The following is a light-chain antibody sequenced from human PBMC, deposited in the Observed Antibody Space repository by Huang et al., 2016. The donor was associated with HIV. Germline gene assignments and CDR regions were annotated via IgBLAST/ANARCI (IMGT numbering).Light chain of an antibody. Sequence: DIQMTQSPSVMSASVGDRVTIGCRASQGISNRLVWFQQKPGRVPKLLIHDASSLESGVPTRFIVSGSGTEFTLTINSLQPEDFATYYCLQHNGHPLTFGGGTRVEIK. CDR1: QGISNR. J-gene: IGKJ4*01. CDR3: LQHNGHPLT. CDR2: DAS. V-gene: IGKV1-17*03.